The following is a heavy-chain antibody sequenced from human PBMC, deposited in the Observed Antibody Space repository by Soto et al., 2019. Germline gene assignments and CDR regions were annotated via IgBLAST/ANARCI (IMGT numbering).Heavy chain of an antibody. CDR3: ARDLYSYGYPDY. CDR2: MSYDGSRK. Sequence: GGSLRLSCAASGFIFGAYGMHWVRQAPGKGLEWVAVMSYDGSRKYYADSVKGRFTISRDNSNNTLSLETNSLRTEDTAVYYCARDLYSYGYPDYWGQGTLVTVSS. V-gene: IGHV3-30*03. CDR1: GFIFGAYG. J-gene: IGHJ4*02. D-gene: IGHD5-18*01.